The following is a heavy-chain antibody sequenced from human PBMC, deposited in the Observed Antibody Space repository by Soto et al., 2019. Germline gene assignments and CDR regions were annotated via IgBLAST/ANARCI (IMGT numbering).Heavy chain of an antibody. Sequence: GGSLRLSCAASGFTVSSNYMSWVRQAPGKGLEWVSVIYSGGSTYYADSVKGRFTISRDNSKNTLYLQMNSLRAEDTGVYYCAREGTDDAFDIWGKGTMVTVSS. CDR3: AREGTDDAFDI. D-gene: IGHD1-1*01. CDR1: GFTVSSNY. V-gene: IGHV3-53*01. CDR2: IYSGGST. J-gene: IGHJ3*02.